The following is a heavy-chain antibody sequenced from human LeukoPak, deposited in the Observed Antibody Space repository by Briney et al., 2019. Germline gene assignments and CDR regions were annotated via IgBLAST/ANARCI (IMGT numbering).Heavy chain of an antibody. CDR1: GFTFSSYS. CDR3: AYSSSWYSHFDY. CDR2: ISSSSSYI. Sequence: GGSLRLSCAASGFTFSSYSMNWVRQAPGKGLEWVSSISSSSSYIYYADSVKGRFTIPRDNAKNSLYLQMNSLRAEDTAVYYCAYSSSWYSHFDYWGQGTLVTVSS. J-gene: IGHJ4*02. D-gene: IGHD6-13*01. V-gene: IGHV3-21*01.